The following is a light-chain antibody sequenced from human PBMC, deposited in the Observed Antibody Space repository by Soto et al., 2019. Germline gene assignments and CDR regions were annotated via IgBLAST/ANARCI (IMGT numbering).Light chain of an antibody. CDR1: QSVSNNY. V-gene: IGKV3-20*01. Sequence: EGVLTQSPGTLSLSPGERSTLSFMASQSVSNNYLAWYQQKPGQAPRLLIYGASNRATGIPDRFSGSGSGTDFTLTISRLEPEDFAVYYCQQYGSSGTFGQGTKVDIK. CDR2: GAS. J-gene: IGKJ1*01. CDR3: QQYGSSGT.